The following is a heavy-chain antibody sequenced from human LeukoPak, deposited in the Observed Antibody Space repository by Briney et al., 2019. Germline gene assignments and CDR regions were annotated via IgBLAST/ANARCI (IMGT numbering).Heavy chain of an antibody. Sequence: GGSLRLSCGASGFSFISYGMHWVRQAPGKGQEWVGVISDDGRSKDYADSVKGRFTISRDNSKDTLYLQMNSLRAEDTAVYYCAKRPSDYGDYVSYFDHWGQGTLVTVSS. J-gene: IGHJ4*02. CDR1: GFSFISYG. CDR2: ISDDGRSK. V-gene: IGHV3-30*18. CDR3: AKRPSDYGDYVSYFDH. D-gene: IGHD4-17*01.